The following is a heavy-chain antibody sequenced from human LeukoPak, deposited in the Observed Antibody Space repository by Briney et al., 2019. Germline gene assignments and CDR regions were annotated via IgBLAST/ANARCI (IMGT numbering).Heavy chain of an antibody. CDR2: IKADGSEI. D-gene: IGHD3-3*01. V-gene: IGHV3-7*03. CDR1: GFNFSEYW. CDR3: VLAGCERYD. J-gene: IGHJ4*02. Sequence: GGSLRLSCEASGFNFSEYWMSWVRQAPGKGLEWVAHIKADGSEIYYLEYVKGRFTIARDTSKNSVYLHMNSLRAEDTAIYYCVLAGCERYDRGQRTPVTVSS.